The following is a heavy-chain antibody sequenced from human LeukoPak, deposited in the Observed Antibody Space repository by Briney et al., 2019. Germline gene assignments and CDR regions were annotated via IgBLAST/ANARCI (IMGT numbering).Heavy chain of an antibody. Sequence: GGSLRLSCAASGFTFSSYSMNWVRQAPGKGLEWVSSISSSSSYIYYADSVKGRFTISRDNAKNSLYLQMNSLRAEDTAVYYCARGPTRPDIVVVPAAPNWYFDLWGRGTLVTVSS. V-gene: IGHV3-21*01. CDR3: ARGPTRPDIVVVPAAPNWYFDL. D-gene: IGHD2-2*01. CDR2: ISSSSSYI. J-gene: IGHJ2*01. CDR1: GFTFSSYS.